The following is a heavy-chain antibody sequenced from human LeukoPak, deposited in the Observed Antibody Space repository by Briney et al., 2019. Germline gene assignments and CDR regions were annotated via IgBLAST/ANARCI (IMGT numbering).Heavy chain of an antibody. V-gene: IGHV3-30*03. Sequence: GRSLRLSCAASGFTFSSYGMHWVRQAPGKGLEWVAIISYDGSNKYYADSVKGRFTISRDNSKNTLYLQMNSLRAEDTAVYFCVRDGGSGVDYWGQGTLVTVSS. CDR3: VRDGGSGVDY. CDR2: ISYDGSNK. D-gene: IGHD6-25*01. J-gene: IGHJ4*02. CDR1: GFTFSSYG.